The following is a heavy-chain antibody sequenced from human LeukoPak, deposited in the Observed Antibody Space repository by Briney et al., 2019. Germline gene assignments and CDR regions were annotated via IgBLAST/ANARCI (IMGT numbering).Heavy chain of an antibody. D-gene: IGHD1-26*01. CDR2: INPSGDRT. V-gene: IGHV1-46*02. Sequence: GASVKVSCKASGYIFNSYYMHWVRQAPGQGLEWMGVINPSGDRTAYAQKFQGRVTMTRDMSTSTVYMELSSLRSEDTAVYYCARDGDLLISLDYWGQGTLVIVSS. J-gene: IGHJ4*02. CDR1: GYIFNSYY. CDR3: ARDGDLLISLDY.